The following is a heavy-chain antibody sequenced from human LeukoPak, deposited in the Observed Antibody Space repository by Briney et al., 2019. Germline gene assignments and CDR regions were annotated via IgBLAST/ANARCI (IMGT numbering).Heavy chain of an antibody. D-gene: IGHD3-22*01. CDR1: GFTFSSYW. V-gene: IGHV3-7*01. CDR3: ARQDDSSGYYRQPLDY. CDR2: IKQDGREK. Sequence: PGGSLRLSCAASGFTFSSYWMSWVRQAPGKGLEGVANIKQDGREKYYVDAVKGRFTISRDNAKNSLYLQMNSLRAEDTAVYYCARQDDSSGYYRQPLDYWGQGTLVTVSS. J-gene: IGHJ4*02.